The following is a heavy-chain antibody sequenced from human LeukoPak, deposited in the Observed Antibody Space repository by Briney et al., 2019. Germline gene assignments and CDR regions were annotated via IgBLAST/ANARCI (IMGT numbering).Heavy chain of an antibody. CDR1: GYTFTSYD. Sequence: GASVKVSCKASGYTFTSYDINWVRQATGQGLEWMGWMNPNSGNTGYAQKFQGRVTMTRNTSISTAYMELSSLRSEDTAVYYCARGGYYDFWSGYYPYYYYYMDVWGKGTTVTVSS. CDR3: ARGGYYDFWSGYYPYYYYYMDV. CDR2: MNPNSGNT. D-gene: IGHD3-3*01. J-gene: IGHJ6*03. V-gene: IGHV1-8*01.